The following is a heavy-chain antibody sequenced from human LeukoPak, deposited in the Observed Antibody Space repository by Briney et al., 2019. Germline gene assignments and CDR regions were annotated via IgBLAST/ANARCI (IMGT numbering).Heavy chain of an antibody. D-gene: IGHD2-15*01. Sequence: PSQTLSLTCAVSGGSISSGGYSWSWLRQPPGKGLEWIGYIYHSGSTYYNPSLKSRVTISVDRSKNQFSLKLSSVTAADTAVYYCARVLGYCSGGSCYSSLYYYYGMDVWGQGTTVTVSS. V-gene: IGHV4-30-2*01. CDR1: GGSISSGGYS. CDR2: IYHSGST. CDR3: ARVLGYCSGGSCYSSLYYYYGMDV. J-gene: IGHJ6*02.